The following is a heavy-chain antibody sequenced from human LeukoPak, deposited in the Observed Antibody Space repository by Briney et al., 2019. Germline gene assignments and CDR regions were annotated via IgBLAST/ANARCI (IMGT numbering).Heavy chain of an antibody. CDR2: IRGDGSLK. V-gene: IGHV3-7*01. J-gene: IGHJ3*01. CDR1: GFTFRKYW. Sequence: GGSLRLSCAASGFTFRKYWMSWVRQAPGKGLEWVANIRGDGSLKYYVDSVKGRFTISRDNAKNSLYLQMNSLRAEDMAIYYCARDSGGFSSVYYDAFDFWGQGTVVTVSS. D-gene: IGHD5/OR15-5a*01. CDR3: ARDSGGFSSVYYDAFDF.